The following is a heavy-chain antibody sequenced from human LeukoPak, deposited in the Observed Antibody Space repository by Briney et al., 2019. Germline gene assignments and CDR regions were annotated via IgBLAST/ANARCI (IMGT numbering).Heavy chain of an antibody. CDR1: GFSFSNYW. J-gene: IGHJ4*02. Sequence: PGGSLRLSCAASGFSFSNYWMHWVRQVPGKGLVWVPRINGDGSTRNYADSVKGRFTISRDNAKNTLYLQMNSLRAEDTAVYYCASASSHRIAAGGDYWGQGTLVTVSS. CDR3: ASASSHRIAAGGDY. CDR2: INGDGSTR. D-gene: IGHD6-13*01. V-gene: IGHV3-74*01.